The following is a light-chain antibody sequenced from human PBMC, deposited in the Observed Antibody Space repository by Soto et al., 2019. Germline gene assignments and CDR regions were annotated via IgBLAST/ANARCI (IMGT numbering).Light chain of an antibody. CDR1: RSNIGNNA. V-gene: IGLV1-44*01. J-gene: IGLJ3*02. CDR2: NNN. CDR3: ATWDDSLNARGV. Sequence: QSVLTQPPSASGTPGQRVTISCSGSRSNIGNNAVSWYQQFPGTAPKLLIYNNNQRLSGVPDRFSGSKSGTSASLAISGLQSEDEADYYCATWDDSLNARGVFGGGTKLTFL.